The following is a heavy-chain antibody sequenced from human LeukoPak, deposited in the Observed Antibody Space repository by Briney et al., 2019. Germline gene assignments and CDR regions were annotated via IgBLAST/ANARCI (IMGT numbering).Heavy chain of an antibody. V-gene: IGHV4-39*01. CDR3: ARHENIIIVPTAHAFDC. CDR2: IYYSGDT. J-gene: IGHJ4*02. D-gene: IGHD2/OR15-2a*01. CDR1: GGSISSSNYY. Sequence: PSETLSLTCTVSGGSISSSNYYWAWIRQPPGKGLEWIGSIYYSGDTYYNPSLRSRATISVDTSKNRFSLKLSSVTAADTAVYFCARHENIIIVPTAHAFDCWGQGTLVTVSS.